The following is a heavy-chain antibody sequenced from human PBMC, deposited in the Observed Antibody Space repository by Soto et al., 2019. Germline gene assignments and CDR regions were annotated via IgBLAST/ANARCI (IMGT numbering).Heavy chain of an antibody. J-gene: IGHJ6*02. CDR3: ARYWVRGNYGMDV. Sequence: PSETLSLTCAVSGGSISSYYWSWIRQPPGKGLEWIGYIYYSGSTNYNPSLKSRVTIAVDTSKNQFSLKLSSVTAADTAVYYCARYWVRGNYGMDVWGQGTTVTVSS. D-gene: IGHD3-10*01. V-gene: IGHV4-59*01. CDR2: IYYSGST. CDR1: GGSISSYY.